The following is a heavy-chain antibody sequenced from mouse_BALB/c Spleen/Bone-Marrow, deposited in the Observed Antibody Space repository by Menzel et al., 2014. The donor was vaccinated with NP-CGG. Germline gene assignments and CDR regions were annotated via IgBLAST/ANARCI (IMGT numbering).Heavy chain of an antibody. CDR2: IDPSDSET. D-gene: IGHD2-3*01. CDR3: ARALGDGYYYAMDY. V-gene: IGHV1-74*04. Sequence: HVHVKQSGAELVKPGAPVKLSCKASGYTFTSYWMNWVKQRPGRGLEWIVRIDPSDSETHYNQKFKDKATLTVDKSSSTAYIQLSSLTSEDSAVYYCARALGDGYYYAMDYWGKGTPVPVSS. J-gene: IGHJ4*01. CDR1: GYTFTSYW.